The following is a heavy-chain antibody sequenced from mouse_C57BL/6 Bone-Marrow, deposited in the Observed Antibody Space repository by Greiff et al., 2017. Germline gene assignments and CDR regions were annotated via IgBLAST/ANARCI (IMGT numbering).Heavy chain of an antibody. CDR2: IYPGSGNT. Sequence: QVHVKQSGPELVKPGASVKISCKASGYSFTSYYIHWVKQRPGQGLEWIGWIYPGSGNTKYNEKFKGKATLTADTSSSTAYMQLSSLTSEDSAVYYCARWGLPPGLLPLDYWGQGTTLTVSS. V-gene: IGHV1-66*01. CDR1: GYSFTSYY. D-gene: IGHD1-1*01. J-gene: IGHJ2*01. CDR3: ARWGLPPGLLPLDY.